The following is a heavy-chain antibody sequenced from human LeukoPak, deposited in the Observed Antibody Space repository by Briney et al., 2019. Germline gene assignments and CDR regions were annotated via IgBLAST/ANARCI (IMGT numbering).Heavy chain of an antibody. CDR2: IRYDGSEK. CDR1: GFTFSNYG. J-gene: IGHJ4*02. D-gene: IGHD3-10*01. Sequence: PGGSLRLSCAASGFTFSNYGMHWVRQAPGKGLEWVTFIRYDGSEKYYADSVKGRFTIFRDNSKNTLYLQMNSLRAEDTAVHVCAKGGYYGSGSSIPFDYWGQGTLVTVSS. CDR3: AKGGYYGSGSSIPFDY. V-gene: IGHV3-30*02.